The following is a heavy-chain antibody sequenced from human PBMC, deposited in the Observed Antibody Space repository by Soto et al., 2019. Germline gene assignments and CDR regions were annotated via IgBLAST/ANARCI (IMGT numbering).Heavy chain of an antibody. Sequence: EVQLVESGGGLVQPGGSLRLSCVASGFTFSNYWMYWVRQAPGEGLVWVSRSNNDGSVSSYADSVKGRLTISRDNVKNTLYLQMDSLSAEDTAVYYCARGDCVGGTCYSFAGSFYYYMDVWGKGTTVTVFS. V-gene: IGHV3-74*01. CDR2: SNNDGSVS. J-gene: IGHJ6*03. CDR3: ARGDCVGGTCYSFAGSFYYYMDV. CDR1: GFTFSNYW. D-gene: IGHD2-15*01.